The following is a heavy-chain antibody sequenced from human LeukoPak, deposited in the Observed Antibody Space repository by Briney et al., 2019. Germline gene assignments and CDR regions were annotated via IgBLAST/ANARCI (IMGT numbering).Heavy chain of an antibody. D-gene: IGHD1-1*01. CDR2: ISGSGGST. V-gene: IGHV3-23*01. CDR1: GFTFNNYA. Sequence: PGGSLRLSCAASGFTFNNYAMSWVRQAPGKGLEWVSVISGSGGSTYYADSVKGRFTISGDNSKNTLYVQMNSLRAEDTAVYYCAKGLGGTWIRHYFDYWGQGTLVTVSS. CDR3: AKGLGGTWIRHYFDY. J-gene: IGHJ4*02.